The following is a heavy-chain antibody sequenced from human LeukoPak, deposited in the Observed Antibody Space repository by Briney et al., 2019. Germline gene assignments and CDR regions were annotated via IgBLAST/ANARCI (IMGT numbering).Heavy chain of an antibody. CDR2: ISASGVMT. CDR1: GFTFNNYA. Sequence: GGSLRLSCAASGFTFNNYAMTWVRQAPGKGLEWVSSISASGVMTYYADSVKGRFTVSRDNSKNSLYLQMSSLTAADTAVYYCAKDRSIGTYYTFDHWGQGTPVTVSS. J-gene: IGHJ4*02. CDR3: AKDRSIGTYYTFDH. D-gene: IGHD1-26*01. V-gene: IGHV3-23*01.